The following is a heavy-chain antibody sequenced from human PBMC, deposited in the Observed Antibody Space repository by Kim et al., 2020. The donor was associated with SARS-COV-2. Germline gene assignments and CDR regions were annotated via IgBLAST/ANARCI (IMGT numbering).Heavy chain of an antibody. CDR2: IGSRGDT. Sequence: GGSLRLSCAASGFTFSRSDMHWVRQTPGRGLEWVSAIGSRGDTYYSASVKGRFTISRENAKNSLYLQMNSLGAGDTAVYYCVREGSSSNWNNWYLDLWGRGTRVSVSS. D-gene: IGHD6-13*01. CDR1: GFTFSRSD. J-gene: IGHJ2*01. V-gene: IGHV3-13*01. CDR3: VREGSSSNWNNWYLDL.